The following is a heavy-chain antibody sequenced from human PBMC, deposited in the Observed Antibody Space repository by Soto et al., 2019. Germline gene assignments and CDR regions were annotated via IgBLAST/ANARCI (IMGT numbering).Heavy chain of an antibody. Sequence: QVTLKESGPVLVKPTETLTLTCTVSGFSLSNARMGVSWIRQPPGKALEWLAHIFSNDEKSYSTSLKSRRTISKDTSKSQEVLTMTNMDPVDTATCYCARVGVLYGMDVWGQGTTVTVSS. V-gene: IGHV2-26*01. CDR3: ARVGVLYGMDV. CDR1: GFSLSNARMG. CDR2: IFSNDEK. J-gene: IGHJ6*02.